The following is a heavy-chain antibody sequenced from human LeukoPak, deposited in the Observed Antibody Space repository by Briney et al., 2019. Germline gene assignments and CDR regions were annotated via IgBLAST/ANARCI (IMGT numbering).Heavy chain of an antibody. V-gene: IGHV1-24*01. J-gene: IGHJ4*02. CDR3: ARDVGYYSDS. Sequence: ASVKVSCKVSGYTLTELSMHWVRQAPGKGLEWMGRFDPEDGETIYAQKFQGRVTMTADTSTDTVYMELSSLRSEDTAVYYCARDVGYYSDSWGQGTLVTVSS. CDR1: GYTLTELS. CDR2: FDPEDGET.